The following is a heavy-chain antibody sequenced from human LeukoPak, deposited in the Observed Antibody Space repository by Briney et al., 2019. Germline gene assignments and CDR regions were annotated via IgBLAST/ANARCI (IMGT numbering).Heavy chain of an antibody. CDR1: GFTFSSYW. Sequence: PGGSLRLSCAASGFTFSSYWMSWVRQAPGKGLEWVANIKQDGSEKYYVDSVKGRFTISRDNAKNSLYLQMNSLRAEDMAVYYCARVGDFWSGYFDYWGQGTLVTVSS. CDR3: ARVGDFWSGYFDY. V-gene: IGHV3-7*01. D-gene: IGHD3-3*01. CDR2: IKQDGSEK. J-gene: IGHJ4*02.